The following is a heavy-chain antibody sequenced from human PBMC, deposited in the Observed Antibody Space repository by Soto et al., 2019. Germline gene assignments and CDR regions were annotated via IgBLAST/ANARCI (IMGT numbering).Heavy chain of an antibody. CDR1: GGSISSGGYS. CDR3: ARGRVAADY. D-gene: IGHD3-3*01. J-gene: IGHJ4*02. Sequence: SETLSLTCAVSGGSISSGGYSWSWIRQPPGKGLEWIGYIYHSGSTYYNPSLKSRVTISVDRSKNQFSLKLSPVTAADTAVYYCARGRVAADYWGQGTLVTVSS. V-gene: IGHV4-30-2*01. CDR2: IYHSGST.